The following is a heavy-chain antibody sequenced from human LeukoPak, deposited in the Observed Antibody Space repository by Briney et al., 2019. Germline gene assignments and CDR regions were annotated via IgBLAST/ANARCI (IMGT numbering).Heavy chain of an antibody. J-gene: IGHJ5*02. D-gene: IGHD6-19*01. CDR3: AREGIAVAGPRGWFDP. Sequence: SETLSLTCAVYGGSFSGYYWSWIRQPPGKGLEWIGEINHSGSTNYNPSLKSRVTISVDTSKNQFSLKLSSVTAADTAVYYCAREGIAVAGPRGWFDPWGQGTLVTVSS. V-gene: IGHV4-34*01. CDR2: INHSGST. CDR1: GGSFSGYY.